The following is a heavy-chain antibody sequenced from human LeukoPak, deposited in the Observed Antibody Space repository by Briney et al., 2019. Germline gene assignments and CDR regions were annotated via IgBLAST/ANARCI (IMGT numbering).Heavy chain of an antibody. V-gene: IGHV3-23*01. CDR3: AKNLRNWKIDY. D-gene: IGHD1-1*01. J-gene: IGHJ4*02. CDR1: GFTFSSYA. Sequence: GGSLRLSCAASGFTFSSYAMSWVRQAPGKGLGWVSGISGAGGSTYYADSVKGRFTISRDNSKNTLYLQMNSLRAEDTAVYYCAKNLRNWKIDYWGQGTLVTVSS. CDR2: ISGAGGST.